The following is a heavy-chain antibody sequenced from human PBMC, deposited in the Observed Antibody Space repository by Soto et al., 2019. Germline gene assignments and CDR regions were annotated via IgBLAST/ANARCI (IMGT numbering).Heavy chain of an antibody. J-gene: IGHJ3*02. CDR2: ITPSSGST. CDR1: GYIFTTYH. V-gene: IGHV1-46*01. CDR3: CGSYYDLHAYDI. Sequence: QVELVQSGAELKKPGASVRISCKASGYIFTTYHLHWVRQAPGQGLEWMGIITPSSGSTSYAQKFQGRVTMTRDTSTSTVYMELSSLRSEDTTMYYCCGSYYDLHAYDIWGQGTKLTVSS. D-gene: IGHD3-22*01.